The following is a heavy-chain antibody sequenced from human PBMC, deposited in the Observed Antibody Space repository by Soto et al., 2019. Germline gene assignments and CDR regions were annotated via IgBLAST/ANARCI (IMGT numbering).Heavy chain of an antibody. CDR2: ISGSGGST. D-gene: IGHD3-22*01. V-gene: IGHV3-23*01. Sequence: EVQLLESGGGLVQPGGSLSLSCAASGFTFSSYAMSSVRQAPGKGLEWVSAISGSGGSTYYADSVKGRFAMSRDNSKNTLYVQMNSLRVDDTAVYYCAKGLLYDSRNYYFDFWGQGTLVTVSS. J-gene: IGHJ4*02. CDR1: GFTFSSYA. CDR3: AKGLLYDSRNYYFDF.